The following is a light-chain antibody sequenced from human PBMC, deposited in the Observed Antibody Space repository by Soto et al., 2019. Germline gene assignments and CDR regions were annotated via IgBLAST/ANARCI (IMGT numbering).Light chain of an antibody. J-gene: IGLJ1*01. V-gene: IGLV2-14*01. CDR1: SSDIGGYDY. Sequence: QSALTQPASVSGSPGQSITIPCTGTSSDIGGYDYVSWYQQHPGKAPKLMIYEVSNRPSGVSNRLSGSKSGNTASLTISGLQAEDGADYYCTSYTSSSTNYVFGTGTKLTVL. CDR2: EVS. CDR3: TSYTSSSTNYV.